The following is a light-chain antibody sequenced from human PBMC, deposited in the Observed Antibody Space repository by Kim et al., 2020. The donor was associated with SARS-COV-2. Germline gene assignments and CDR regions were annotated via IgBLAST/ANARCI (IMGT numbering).Light chain of an antibody. V-gene: IGLV6-57*03. J-gene: IGLJ3*02. CDR1: SGSIASNY. Sequence: KTVTLPCTRSSGSIASNYVKWYQQRPGRAPTTVIYEDNHRPSGVPDRFSGSIDSSSNSASLTISGLKTEDEADYYCQSYDSSNPWVFGGGTQLTV. CDR3: QSYDSSNPWV. CDR2: EDN.